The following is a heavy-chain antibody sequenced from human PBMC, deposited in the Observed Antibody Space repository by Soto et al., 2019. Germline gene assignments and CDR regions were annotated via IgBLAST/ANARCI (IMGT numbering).Heavy chain of an antibody. CDR1: GFTFSRYA. CDR3: ARVGGGSGWNDNAFDI. D-gene: IGHD3-16*01. CDR2: ITGSGSIT. J-gene: IGHJ3*02. V-gene: IGHV3-23*01. Sequence: GSLRLSCAASGFTFSRYAMSWVRQAPGGGLDWVSGITGSGSITYYAASVKGRFTISRDHSKNTVYLQMNSLRADDKDLYYRARVGGGSGWNDNAFDIWCQGIMVNVS.